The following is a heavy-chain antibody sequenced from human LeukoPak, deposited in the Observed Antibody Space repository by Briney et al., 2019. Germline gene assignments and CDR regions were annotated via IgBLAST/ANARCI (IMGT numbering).Heavy chain of an antibody. J-gene: IGHJ4*02. Sequence: ASVKVSCKASGYTFTSYGITWVRQVPGQGLEWMGWISAYNGNTKYAQKLQGRIIMTTDTSTSTAYMELRSLRSDDTAVYYCARDPGIAAAAIYCDYWGQGTLVTVSS. D-gene: IGHD6-13*01. CDR1: GYTFTSYG. CDR2: ISAYNGNT. CDR3: ARDPGIAAAAIYCDY. V-gene: IGHV1-18*01.